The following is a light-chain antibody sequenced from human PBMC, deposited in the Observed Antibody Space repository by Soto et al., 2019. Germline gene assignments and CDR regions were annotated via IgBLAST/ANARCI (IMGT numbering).Light chain of an antibody. V-gene: IGKV3-15*01. CDR2: GAS. CDR3: QQYNYWPPIT. Sequence: EIVMTQSPSTLSVSPWERSTLSCMASQSVSSNLAWYQQRPGQAPRLLIFGASTRATGIPARFSGSGSGTEFTLTISSLQSEDFAVYYCQQYNYWPPITFGQGTRLEIK. CDR1: QSVSSN. J-gene: IGKJ5*01.